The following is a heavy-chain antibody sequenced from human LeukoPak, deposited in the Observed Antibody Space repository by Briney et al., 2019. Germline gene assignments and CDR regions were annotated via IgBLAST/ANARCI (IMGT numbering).Heavy chain of an antibody. V-gene: IGHV3-48*04. CDR1: GFTFSSYS. D-gene: IGHD6-19*01. CDR3: ARLDASGLDY. J-gene: IGHJ4*02. Sequence: GGSLRLSCAASGFTFSSYSMNWVRQAPGKGLEWVSYISGSGRAIYYANSVKGRFTISRDNAKNSLYLQMNSLRADDTAVYYCARLDASGLDYWGQGTLVTVSS. CDR2: ISGSGRAI.